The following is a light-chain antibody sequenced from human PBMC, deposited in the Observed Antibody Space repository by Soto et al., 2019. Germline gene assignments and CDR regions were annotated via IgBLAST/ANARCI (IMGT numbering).Light chain of an antibody. V-gene: IGLV2-8*01. CDR1: SSDVGGYNY. CDR3: LSYADTAYV. CDR2: EVS. Sequence: QSVLTQPPSASGSPGQLVTISCAGTSSDVGGYNYVSWYQQYPGKVPKPMIYEVSERPSGVPDRFSGSKSGNTAFLTVSGLQAEDEADYYCLSYADTAYVFGTGTKVTV. J-gene: IGLJ1*01.